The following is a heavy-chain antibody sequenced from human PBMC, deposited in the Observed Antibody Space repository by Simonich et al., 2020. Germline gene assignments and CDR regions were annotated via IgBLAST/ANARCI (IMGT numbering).Heavy chain of an antibody. V-gene: IGHV1-8*03. CDR1: GYTFTSYD. Sequence: QVQLVQSGAEVKKPGASVKVSCKASGYTFTSYDINWVRQATGQGLEGMGRMNPNSGNTGYAQKFQGRVTITRNTSISTAYMELSSLRSEDTAVYYCARARYCSSTSCYNWFDPWGQGTLVTVSS. CDR3: ARARYCSSTSCYNWFDP. CDR2: MNPNSGNT. D-gene: IGHD2-2*01. J-gene: IGHJ5*02.